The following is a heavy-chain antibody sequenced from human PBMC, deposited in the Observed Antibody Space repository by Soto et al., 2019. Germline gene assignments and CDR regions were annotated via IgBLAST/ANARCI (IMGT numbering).Heavy chain of an antibody. D-gene: IGHD3-10*01. J-gene: IGHJ6*02. CDR3: ARVRITMVRGVIITGPHYYYYGMDV. CDR1: GYTFTSYG. Sequence: ASVKVPCKASGYTFTSYGISWVRQAPGQGLEWMGWISAYNGNTNYAQKLQGRVTMTTDTSTSTAYMELRSLRSDDTAVYYCARVRITMVRGVIITGPHYYYYGMDVWGQGTTVTVSS. CDR2: ISAYNGNT. V-gene: IGHV1-18*01.